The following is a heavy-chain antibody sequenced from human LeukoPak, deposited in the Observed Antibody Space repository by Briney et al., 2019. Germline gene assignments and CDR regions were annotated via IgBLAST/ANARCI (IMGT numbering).Heavy chain of an antibody. CDR3: AREGQKEWSDDY. CDR2: INPSGGST. CDR1: GYTFASYY. Sequence: GASVKVSCKASGYTFASYYMHWVRQAPGQGLEWMGIINPSGGSTSYAQKFQGRVTMTRDTSISTAYMELSRLGSDDTAVYYCAREGQKEWSDDYWGQGTLVTVSS. D-gene: IGHD3-3*01. J-gene: IGHJ4*02. V-gene: IGHV1-46*01.